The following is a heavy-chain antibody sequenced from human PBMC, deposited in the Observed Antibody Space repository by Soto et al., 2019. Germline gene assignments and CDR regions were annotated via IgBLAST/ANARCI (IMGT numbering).Heavy chain of an antibody. CDR3: AGHRRGGTYYDGNDY. Sequence: QLQLQESGPGLVKPSETLSLTCIVSAGSISSTTYYWGWIRQPPGKGLEWVGSIYYSGSPSYNPSLKFGVTISVDASKDQFSLRLSSVTASDTGVYYCAGHRRGGTYYDGNDYWGQGALVTVSS. CDR2: IYYSGSP. D-gene: IGHD1-26*01. J-gene: IGHJ4*02. CDR1: AGSISSTTYY. V-gene: IGHV4-39*01.